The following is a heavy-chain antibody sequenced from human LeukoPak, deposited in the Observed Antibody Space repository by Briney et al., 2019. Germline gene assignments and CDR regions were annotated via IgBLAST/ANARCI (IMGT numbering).Heavy chain of an antibody. V-gene: IGHV3-23*01. D-gene: IGHD3-3*01. J-gene: IGHJ4*02. CDR3: AKCREWLLKVEDY. Sequence: HPGGSLRLSCAASGFTFSSYAMSWVRQAPGKGLEWVSAISGSGGSTYYADSVKGRFTISRDNSKNTLYLQMNSLRAEDTAVYYCAKCREWLLKVEDYWGQGTLVTVSS. CDR2: ISGSGGST. CDR1: GFTFSSYA.